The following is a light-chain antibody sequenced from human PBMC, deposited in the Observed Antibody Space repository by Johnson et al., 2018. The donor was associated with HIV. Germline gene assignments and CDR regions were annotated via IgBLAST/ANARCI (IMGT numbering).Light chain of an antibody. V-gene: IGLV1-51*02. CDR3: GTWDSSLSAYV. CDR1: SFNIGNNY. J-gene: IGLJ1*01. Sequence: QSVLTQPPSVSAAPGQKVTISCSGSSFNIGNNYVSWYQQLPGTAPKLLIYENNKRPSGIPDRFSGSKSGTSATLGITGLQTGDEADYYCGTWDSSLSAYVFRTGTKVTVL. CDR2: ENN.